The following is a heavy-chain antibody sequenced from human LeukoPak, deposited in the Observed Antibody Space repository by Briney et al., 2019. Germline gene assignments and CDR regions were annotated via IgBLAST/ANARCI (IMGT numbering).Heavy chain of an antibody. CDR1: GGSISSSSYY. CDR3: AREYGDYGSDAFDI. J-gene: IGHJ3*02. Sequence: SQTLSLTCIVSGGSISSSSYYWGWIRQPPGKGLEWIGSIYYSGSTYYNPSLKSRVTISVDTSKNQFSLKLSSVTAADTAVYYCAREYGDYGSDAFDIWGQGTMVTVSS. CDR2: IYYSGST. D-gene: IGHD4-17*01. V-gene: IGHV4-39*07.